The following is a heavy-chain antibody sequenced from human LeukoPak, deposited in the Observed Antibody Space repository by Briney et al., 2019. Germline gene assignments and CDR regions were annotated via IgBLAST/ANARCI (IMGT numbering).Heavy chain of an antibody. V-gene: IGHV4-34*01. Sequence: PSETLSLTCAVYGGSFSGYYWSWIRQPPGKGLEWIGDINHSGSTNYNPSLKSRVTISVDTSKNQFSLKLSSVTAADTAVYYCARGEDYYDSSGYYHASAFDIWGQGTMVTVSS. CDR1: GGSFSGYY. J-gene: IGHJ3*02. CDR3: ARGEDYYDSSGYYHASAFDI. D-gene: IGHD3-22*01. CDR2: INHSGST.